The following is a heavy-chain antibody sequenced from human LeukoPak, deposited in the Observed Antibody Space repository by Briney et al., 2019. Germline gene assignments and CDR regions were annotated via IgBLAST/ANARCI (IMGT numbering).Heavy chain of an antibody. CDR3: VSWAGKYYETSDYYLPPANS. CDR1: GFTFSNYW. Sequence: GGSLRLSCAASGFTFSNYWMSWIRQAPGKGLEWGAHISGDGRDIYYVDSVKGRFTISRDSAKNSLYLQMNSLRVEDTAVYYCVSWAGKYYETSDYYLPPANSWGQGTLVTVSS. CDR2: ISGDGRDI. J-gene: IGHJ4*02. D-gene: IGHD3-22*01. V-gene: IGHV3-7*01.